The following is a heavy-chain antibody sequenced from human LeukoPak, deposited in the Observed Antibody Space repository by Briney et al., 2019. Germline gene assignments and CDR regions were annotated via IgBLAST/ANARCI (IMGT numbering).Heavy chain of an antibody. Sequence: TGGSLRLSCAASGSTFSDYYMSWIRQAPGKGLEGVSYISSSGSTIYYADSVKGRFTISRDNAKNSLYLQMNSLRAEDTAVYYCARDQVAARRFYYYGMDVWGQGTTVTVSS. CDR2: ISSSGSTI. CDR3: ARDQVAARRFYYYGMDV. CDR1: GSTFSDYY. V-gene: IGHV3-11*01. J-gene: IGHJ6*02. D-gene: IGHD6-6*01.